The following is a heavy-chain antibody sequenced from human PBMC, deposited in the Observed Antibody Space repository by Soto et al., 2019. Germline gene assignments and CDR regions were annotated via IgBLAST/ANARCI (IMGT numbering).Heavy chain of an antibody. CDR2: INPSGGST. D-gene: IGHD3-22*01. CDR3: ASQTYYYDSSGYLGVRGIDY. V-gene: IGHV1-46*01. J-gene: IGHJ4*02. CDR1: GYTFTSYY. Sequence: QVQLVQSGAEVKKPGASVKVSCKASGYTFTSYYMHWVRQAPGQGLEWMGIINPSGGSTSYAQKSLGRVTLTRDTSTSTVYMELSSVRSEDTAVYYCASQTYYYDSSGYLGVRGIDYWGQGTLVTVSS.